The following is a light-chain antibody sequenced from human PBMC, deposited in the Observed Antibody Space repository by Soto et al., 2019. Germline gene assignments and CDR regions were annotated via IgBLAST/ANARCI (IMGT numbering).Light chain of an antibody. CDR1: ESVSSTY. V-gene: IGKV3-20*01. J-gene: IGKJ2*01. Sequence: DIVLTQSPGTLSLSPGERATLSCRASESVSSTYLAWYQQKPGQAPSLLIYGASSRRTAIPDRFSGSGSGTDFTLTISRLEPEDFAVYYCQQYGGSTQTFSQGTKLEIK. CDR2: GAS. CDR3: QQYGGSTQT.